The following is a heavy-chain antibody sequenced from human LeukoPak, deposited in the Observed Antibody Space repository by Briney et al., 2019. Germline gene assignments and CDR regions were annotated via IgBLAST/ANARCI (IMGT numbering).Heavy chain of an antibody. V-gene: IGHV3-30-3*01. J-gene: IGHJ4*02. CDR2: ISYDGSNK. D-gene: IGHD6-13*01. CDR1: GFTISSYW. Sequence: GGSLRLSCGATGFTISSYWMHWVRQAPGKGLEWVAVISYDGSNKYYADSVKGRFTISRDNSKNTLYLQMNSLRAEDTAVYYCARDFGIAAAGTFDYWGQGTLVTVSS. CDR3: ARDFGIAAAGTFDY.